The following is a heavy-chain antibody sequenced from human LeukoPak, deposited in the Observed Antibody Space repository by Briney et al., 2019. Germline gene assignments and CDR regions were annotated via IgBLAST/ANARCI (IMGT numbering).Heavy chain of an antibody. CDR1: GFTFSSYE. V-gene: IGHV3-48*03. Sequence: PGGSLRLSCAASGFTFSSYEMNWVRQAPGKGLEWVSYISASGGTIYYAGSVRGRFTISRDNAKNSLYLQMNSLRAEDTAVYYCARLKMATMAVDYWGQGTLVTVSS. D-gene: IGHD5-24*01. J-gene: IGHJ4*02. CDR2: ISASGGTI. CDR3: ARLKMATMAVDY.